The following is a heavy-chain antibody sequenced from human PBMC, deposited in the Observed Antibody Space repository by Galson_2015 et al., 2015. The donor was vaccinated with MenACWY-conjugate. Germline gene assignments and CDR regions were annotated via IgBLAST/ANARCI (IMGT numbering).Heavy chain of an antibody. J-gene: IGHJ4*02. CDR2: RYYSGSI. CDR1: GGSINIAGYY. CDR3: ARGGYDLDH. V-gene: IGHV4-39*07. D-gene: IGHD5-12*01. Sequence: SETLSLTCKVSGGSINIAGYYWVWIRQPPGKGLEWIGTRYYSGSIYYNPSLKSRAAISVDTSTNHFSLRLSSVIAVDTAVYYCARGGYDLDHWGQGTLVTVSS.